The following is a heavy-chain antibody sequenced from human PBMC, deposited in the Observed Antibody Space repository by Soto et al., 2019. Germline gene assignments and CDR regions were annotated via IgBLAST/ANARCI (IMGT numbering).Heavy chain of an antibody. CDR2: IGTRGNTK. J-gene: IGHJ4*02. CDR3: ARDGTEYYGEYYDY. V-gene: IGHV3-11*01. D-gene: IGHD4-17*01. Sequence: PGGSLRLSCATYGFTFSDYYMSWIRQAPGKGLEWVSYIGTRGNTKYYADSVRGRFTISRDNAKNSLYLQMNSLRADDTAVYYCARDGTEYYGEYYDYWGQGIPVTVSS. CDR1: GFTFSDYY.